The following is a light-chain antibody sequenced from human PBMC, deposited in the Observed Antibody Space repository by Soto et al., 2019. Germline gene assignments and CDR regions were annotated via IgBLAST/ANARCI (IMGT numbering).Light chain of an antibody. Sequence: DIQMTQSPSTLSASVGDRVTITCRASQSINSWLAWYQQKPGKAPKVLIYKASSLQSGVPSRFSGNGSGTEFTLTISSLQPDDFAIYYCQQYNSYTPTFGQGTKLEIK. CDR1: QSINSW. CDR2: KAS. V-gene: IGKV1-5*03. CDR3: QQYNSYTPT. J-gene: IGKJ2*01.